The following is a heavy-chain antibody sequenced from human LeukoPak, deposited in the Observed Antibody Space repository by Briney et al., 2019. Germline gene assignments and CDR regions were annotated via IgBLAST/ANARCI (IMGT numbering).Heavy chain of an antibody. V-gene: IGHV3-23*01. CDR3: VVSDFWSGYYDHNWFDP. CDR2: INGAGSDT. J-gene: IGHJ5*02. CDR1: GFTFNTYA. Sequence: QPGGSLRPSCAASGFTFNTYAMHWVRQAPGKGLIWVSSINGAGSDTYYADSVKGRFSISRDNSRRTLYLQMSSLRAEDTAIYYCVVSDFWSGYYDHNWFDPWGQGILVTVSS. D-gene: IGHD3-3*01.